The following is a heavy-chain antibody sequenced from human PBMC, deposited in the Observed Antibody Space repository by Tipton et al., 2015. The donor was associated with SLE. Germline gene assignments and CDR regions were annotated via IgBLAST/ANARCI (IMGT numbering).Heavy chain of an antibody. V-gene: IGHV4-34*01. CDR2: INHSGST. J-gene: IGHJ1*01. D-gene: IGHD6-13*01. CDR3: ARTGYSSSWLYFQH. Sequence: LRLSCAVYGGSSSGYYWSWIRQPPGKGLEWIGEINHSGSTNYNPSLKSRVTISVDTSKNQFSLKLSSVTAADTAVYYCARTGYSSSWLYFQHWGQGTLVTVSS. CDR1: GGSSSGYY.